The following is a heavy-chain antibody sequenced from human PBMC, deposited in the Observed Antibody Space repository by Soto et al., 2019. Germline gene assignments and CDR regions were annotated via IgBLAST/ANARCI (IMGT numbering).Heavy chain of an antibody. CDR1: GFTFSSYA. CDR3: AKGRAAGSGWNYYYGMDV. Sequence: GGSLRLSCAASGFTFSSYALSWVRQPPGEGLEWVSGISGSGSSTYYADSVQGRFSISRDNSKNTLYLQLNSLRPEDTAVYYCAKGRAAGSGWNYYYGMDVWGQGTTVTVYS. V-gene: IGHV3-23*01. J-gene: IGHJ6*02. CDR2: ISGSGSST. D-gene: IGHD6-19*01.